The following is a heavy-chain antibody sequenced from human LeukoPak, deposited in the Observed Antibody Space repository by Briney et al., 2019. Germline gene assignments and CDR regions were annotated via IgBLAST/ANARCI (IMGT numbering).Heavy chain of an antibody. Sequence: SQTLSLTCTVSGGSISSGSYYWSWIRRPAGKGLEWIGRIYTSGSTNYNPSLKSRVTISVDTSKNQFSLKLSSVTAADTAVYYCARGGQFGVVIFPYYMDVWGKGTTVTVSS. V-gene: IGHV4-61*02. J-gene: IGHJ6*03. CDR2: IYTSGST. CDR1: GGSISSGSYY. D-gene: IGHD3-3*01. CDR3: ARGGQFGVVIFPYYMDV.